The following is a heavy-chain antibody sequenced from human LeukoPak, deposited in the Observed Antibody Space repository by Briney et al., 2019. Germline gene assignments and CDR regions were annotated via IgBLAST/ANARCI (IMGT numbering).Heavy chain of an antibody. J-gene: IGHJ6*03. CDR3: ARVGSGAKYYYYYMDV. CDR2: ISYDGSNK. V-gene: IGHV3-30*03. Sequence: GGSLRLSCAASGFTFSSYGMHWVRQAPGKGLEWVAVISYDGSNKYYADSVKGRFTISRDNSKNTLYLQMNSLRAEDTAVYYCARVGSGAKYYYYYMDVWGKGTTVTVSS. D-gene: IGHD3-10*01. CDR1: GFTFSSYG.